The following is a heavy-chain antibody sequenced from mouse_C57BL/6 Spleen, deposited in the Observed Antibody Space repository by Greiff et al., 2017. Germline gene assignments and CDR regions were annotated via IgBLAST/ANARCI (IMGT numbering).Heavy chain of an antibody. CDR2: ISSGGSYT. V-gene: IGHV5-6*01. CDR1: GFTFSSYG. Sequence: EVQLVESGGDLVKPGGSLKLSCAASGFTFSSYGMSWVRQTPDKRLEWVATISSGGSYTYYPDSVKGRFTISRDNAKNTLYLQMSSLKSEDTAMYYCARDYYSKTTEYYYAMDYWGQGTSVTVSS. D-gene: IGHD2-5*01. CDR3: ARDYYSKTTEYYYAMDY. J-gene: IGHJ4*01.